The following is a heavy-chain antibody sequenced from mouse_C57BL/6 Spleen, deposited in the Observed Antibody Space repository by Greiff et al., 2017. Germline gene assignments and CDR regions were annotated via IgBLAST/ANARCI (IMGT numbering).Heavy chain of an antibody. V-gene: IGHV1-15*01. Sequence: LQESGAELVRPGASVTLSCKASGYTFTDYELHWVKQTPVHGLVWIGAIDPETGGTAYNQKFKGKAILTADKSSSTAYMELRSLTSEDSAVYYCTRAYYSNYPFAYWGQGTLVTVSA. CDR3: TRAYYSNYPFAY. D-gene: IGHD2-5*01. CDR2: IDPETGGT. CDR1: GYTFTDYE. J-gene: IGHJ3*01.